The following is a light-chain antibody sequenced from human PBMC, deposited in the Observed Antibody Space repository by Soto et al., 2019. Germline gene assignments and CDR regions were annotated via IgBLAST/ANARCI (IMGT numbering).Light chain of an antibody. J-gene: IGKJ1*01. CDR1: QSVTSNY. CDR2: DAS. V-gene: IGKV3-20*01. CDR3: QQYGSSPPWT. Sequence: EIVLTQSPGTLSLSPGERVTLSYRASQSVTSNYFAWYQQKPGQAPRLLIYDASSRATGIPDRFSGSGSGTDFTLTISRLEPEDFAVYYCQQYGSSPPWTFGQGTKVEIK.